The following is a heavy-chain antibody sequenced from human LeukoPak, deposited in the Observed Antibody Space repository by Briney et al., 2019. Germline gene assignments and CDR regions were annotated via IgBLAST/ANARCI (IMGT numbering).Heavy chain of an antibody. D-gene: IGHD2-15*01. Sequence: GGSLRLSCAASGFTFNSYWMSWVRQAPGKGLEWVSAISGSGGSTYYADSVKGRFTISRDNSKNTLYLQMNSLRAEDTAVYYCAKRSGSLYYYYYMDVWGKGTTVTVSS. CDR1: GFTFNSYW. CDR2: ISGSGGST. V-gene: IGHV3-23*01. J-gene: IGHJ6*03. CDR3: AKRSGSLYYYYYMDV.